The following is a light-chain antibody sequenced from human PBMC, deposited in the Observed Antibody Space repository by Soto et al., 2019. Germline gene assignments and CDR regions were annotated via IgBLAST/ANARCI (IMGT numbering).Light chain of an antibody. Sequence: QSVLTQPPSASGTPGQRVTISCSGSSSNIGSNTVNWYQQLPGTAPKLLIYSNNQRPSGVPDRFSGSKSGTSASLAISGLQSADQSDYSGAAWDDSLNGRAVFGGGTKLTVL. CDR1: SSNIGSNT. CDR2: SNN. J-gene: IGLJ2*01. CDR3: AAWDDSLNGRAV. V-gene: IGLV1-44*01.